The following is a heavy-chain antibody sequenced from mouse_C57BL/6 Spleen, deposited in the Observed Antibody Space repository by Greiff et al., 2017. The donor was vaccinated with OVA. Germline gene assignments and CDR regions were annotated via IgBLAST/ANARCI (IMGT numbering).Heavy chain of an antibody. D-gene: IGHD2-1*01. CDR2: IYPRSGNT. V-gene: IGHV1-81*01. CDR1: GYTFTSYG. J-gene: IGHJ4*01. Sequence: VQLQQSGAELARPGASVKLSCKASGYTFTSYGISWVKQRTGQGLEWIGEIYPRSGNTYYNEKFKGKATLTADKSSSTAYMELRSLTSEDSAVYFCARSPYGNYNYAMDYWGQGTSVTVSS. CDR3: ARSPYGNYNYAMDY.